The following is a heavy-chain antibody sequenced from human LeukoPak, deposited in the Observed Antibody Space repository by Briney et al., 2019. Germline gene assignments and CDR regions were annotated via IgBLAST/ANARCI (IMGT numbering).Heavy chain of an antibody. J-gene: IGHJ4*02. CDR2: ISGSGGNT. CDR1: GFTFSSYG. D-gene: IGHD1-26*01. V-gene: IGHV3-23*01. Sequence: GGSLRLSCAASGFTFSSYGMSWVRQAPGKGLEWVSTISGSGGNTYYPDSVKGRFTISRDNSKNTLYLQMTSLRAEDTAVYYCAREVGPNDYWGQGTLVTVSS. CDR3: AREVGPNDY.